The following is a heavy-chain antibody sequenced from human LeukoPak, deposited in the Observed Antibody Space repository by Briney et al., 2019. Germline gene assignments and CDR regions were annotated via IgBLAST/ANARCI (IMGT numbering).Heavy chain of an antibody. CDR1: GGSISSNY. Sequence: KPSETLSHTCTVSGGSISSNYWSWIRQPPGKGLEWIGYIFHTGSTNYNPSLKSRVTISVDTSKNQFSLKLNSVTAADTAVYYCARHIRGAYYYFDYWGQGTLVTVSS. CDR3: ARHIRGAYYYFDY. CDR2: IFHTGST. V-gene: IGHV4-59*08. D-gene: IGHD3-10*01. J-gene: IGHJ4*02.